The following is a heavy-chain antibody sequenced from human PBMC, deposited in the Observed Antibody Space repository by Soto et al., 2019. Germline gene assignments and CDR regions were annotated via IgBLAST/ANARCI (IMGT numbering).Heavy chain of an antibody. J-gene: IGHJ4*02. V-gene: IGHV1-69*01. CDR1: GGTFSSYA. Sequence: QVQLVQSGAEVKKPGSSVKVSCKASGGTFSSYAISWVRQAPGQGLEWMGGFIPIFGKANYAQKFQGRVTITADESTSTVYMELSSVRSEDTAVYYCARVGGLAYCGGDCYYDYWGQGTLVPVSS. CDR3: ARVGGLAYCGGDCYYDY. D-gene: IGHD2-21*02. CDR2: FIPIFGKA.